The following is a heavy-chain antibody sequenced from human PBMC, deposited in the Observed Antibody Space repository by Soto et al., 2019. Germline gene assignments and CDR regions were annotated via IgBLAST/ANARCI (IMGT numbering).Heavy chain of an antibody. CDR1: GFTFSSYS. V-gene: IGHV3-21*03. Sequence: EVQLVESGGGLVKPGGSLRLSCAASGFTFSSYSMNWVRQAPGKGLEWVSSISSSSSYIYYADSVKGRFTISRDNAKNPLNLHMNSLRAEDTAVYYCASDSRIAERLSYYMGVWGKGTTVTVSS. CDR3: ASDSRIAERLSYYMGV. J-gene: IGHJ6*03. D-gene: IGHD6-13*01. CDR2: ISSSSSYI.